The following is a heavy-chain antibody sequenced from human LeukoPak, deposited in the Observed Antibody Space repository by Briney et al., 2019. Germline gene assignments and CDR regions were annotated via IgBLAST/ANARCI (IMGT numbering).Heavy chain of an antibody. D-gene: IGHD3-10*01. CDR3: ASLWFGELLPFDY. Sequence: GGSLRLSCAASGFTFSSYAMSWVRQAPGKGLEWVSAISGSGGSTYYADSVKGRFTISRDNSKNTLYLQMNSLRAEDTAVYYCASLWFGELLPFDYWGQGTLVTVFS. J-gene: IGHJ4*02. CDR1: GFTFSSYA. V-gene: IGHV3-23*01. CDR2: ISGSGGST.